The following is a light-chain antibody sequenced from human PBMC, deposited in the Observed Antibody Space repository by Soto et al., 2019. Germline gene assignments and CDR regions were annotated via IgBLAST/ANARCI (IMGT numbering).Light chain of an antibody. CDR3: QQSYKIPS. Sequence: DIPLTQSPSSLAASVGDRLTLTRRASRNVSIYLNWYQHKPGKGPTLLIHATSNLQIGVPSRFSGSGSGTEFTLTISSLEPEEFGTNYCQQSYKIPSFGLGTRLEI. V-gene: IGKV1-39*01. CDR1: RNVSIY. CDR2: ATS. J-gene: IGKJ5*01.